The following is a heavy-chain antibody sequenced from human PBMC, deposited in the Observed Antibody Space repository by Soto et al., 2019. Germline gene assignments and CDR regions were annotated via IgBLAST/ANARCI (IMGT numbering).Heavy chain of an antibody. V-gene: IGHV4-39*01. CDR1: GGSISSSSYY. J-gene: IGHJ3*02. Sequence: SETLSLTCTVSGGSISSSSYYWGWIRQPPGKGLEWIGSIYYSGSTYYNPSLKSRVTISVDTSKNQFSLKLSSVTAADTAVYYCASPIMRYFDWLNAFDIWGQGTMVTVSS. D-gene: IGHD3-9*01. CDR3: ASPIMRYFDWLNAFDI. CDR2: IYYSGST.